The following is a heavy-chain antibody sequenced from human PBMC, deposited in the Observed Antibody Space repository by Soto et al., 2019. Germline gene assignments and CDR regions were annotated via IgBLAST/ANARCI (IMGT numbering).Heavy chain of an antibody. CDR3: ARVPDR. Sequence: SETLSLTCAVYCGFFSGYYWSWIRQPPGKGLEWIGYIYYSGSTYYNPSLKSRVTISVDRSKNQFSLKLSSVTAADTAVYYCARVPDRWGQGTLVTVSS. CDR1: CGFFSGYY. J-gene: IGHJ5*02. D-gene: IGHD2-2*01. V-gene: IGHV4-34*01. CDR2: IYYSGST.